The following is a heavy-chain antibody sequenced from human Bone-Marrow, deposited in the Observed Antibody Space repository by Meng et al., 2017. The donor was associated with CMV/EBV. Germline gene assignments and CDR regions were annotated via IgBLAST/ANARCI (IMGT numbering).Heavy chain of an antibody. CDR3: ARHSSLTMVVTY. J-gene: IGHJ4*02. Sequence: ESLKISCTVSGGSISSSSYYWGWIRQPPGKGLEWIGSIYYSGSTYYNPSLKSRVTISVDTSKNQFSLKLSSVTAADTAVYYCARHSSLTMVVTYWGQGTLVTVYS. CDR1: GGSISSSSYY. CDR2: IYYSGST. V-gene: IGHV4-39*01. D-gene: IGHD4-23*01.